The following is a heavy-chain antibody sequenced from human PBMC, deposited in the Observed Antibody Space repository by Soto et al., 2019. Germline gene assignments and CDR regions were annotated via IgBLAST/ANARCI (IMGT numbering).Heavy chain of an antibody. Sequence: QVQLVQSGAEVKKPGSSVKVSCKASGDTFNSFAISWVRQAPGQGLEWMGGIIPIFRTPKYAQKFQGRVTITADEFTITAYMELSSLRSEDTAVYYCARDKDREQLGGNYYYALDVWGQGTTVIVSS. D-gene: IGHD1-1*01. J-gene: IGHJ6*02. CDR1: GDTFNSFA. CDR3: ARDKDREQLGGNYYYALDV. V-gene: IGHV1-69*12. CDR2: IIPIFRTP.